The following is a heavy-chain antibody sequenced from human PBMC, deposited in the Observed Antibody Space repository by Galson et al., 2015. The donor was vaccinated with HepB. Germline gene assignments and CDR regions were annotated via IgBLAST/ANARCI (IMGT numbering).Heavy chain of an antibody. V-gene: IGHV1-24*01. CDR3: ATGGSGGTGSYSDY. CDR2: FDPEDGET. J-gene: IGHJ4*02. CDR1: GYTLTELS. D-gene: IGHD3/OR15-3a*01. Sequence: SVKVSCKVSGYTLTELSMHWVRQAPGKGLEWMGGFDPEDGETIYAQKFQGRVTMTEDTSTDTAYMELSSLRSEDTAVYYCATGGSGGTGSYSDYWGQGTLVTVSS.